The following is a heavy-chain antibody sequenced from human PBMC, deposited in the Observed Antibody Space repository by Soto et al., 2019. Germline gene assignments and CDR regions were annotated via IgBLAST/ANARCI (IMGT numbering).Heavy chain of an antibody. D-gene: IGHD3-22*01. V-gene: IGHV1-69*01. CDR2: IIPIFGTA. CDR3: ASYTYYYDSSGFDAFDI. Sequence: SVNVSCNASGGTFSSYSISWVRQAPGQGLEWMGGIIPIFGTANYAQKFQGRVTITADESTSTAYMELSSLRSEDTAVYYCASYTYYYDSSGFDAFDIWGQGTMVTVSS. CDR1: GGTFSSYS. J-gene: IGHJ3*02.